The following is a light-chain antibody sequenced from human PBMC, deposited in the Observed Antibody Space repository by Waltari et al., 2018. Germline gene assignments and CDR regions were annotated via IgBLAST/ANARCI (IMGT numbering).Light chain of an antibody. CDR2: DAS. J-gene: IGKJ5*01. CDR1: QSVTSY. V-gene: IGKV3-11*01. CDR3: QQRSNWPPVT. Sequence: EIVLTHSPATLSLSPGDRATLSCRASQSVTSYVAWYQQRPGQAPRLLIYDASNRATGIPARFSGSGSGTDFTLTISSLEPEDFAVYYCQQRSNWPPVTFGQGTRLEIK.